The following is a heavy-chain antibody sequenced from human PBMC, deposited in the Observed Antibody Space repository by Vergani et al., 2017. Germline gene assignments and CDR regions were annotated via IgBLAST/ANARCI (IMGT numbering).Heavy chain of an antibody. Sequence: QVQLVQSGAEVKKPGASVKVSCKASGYTFTSYDINWVRQATGQGLEWMGWMNPNSGNTGYAQKFQGRVTMTRNTSISTAYMELSSLRSEDTAVYYCARERTSPYMVVITQYYYYYMDVWGKGTTVTVSS. CDR3: ARERTSPYMVVITQYYYYYMDV. CDR2: MNPNSGNT. V-gene: IGHV1-8*01. CDR1: GYTFTSYD. J-gene: IGHJ6*03. D-gene: IGHD3-22*01.